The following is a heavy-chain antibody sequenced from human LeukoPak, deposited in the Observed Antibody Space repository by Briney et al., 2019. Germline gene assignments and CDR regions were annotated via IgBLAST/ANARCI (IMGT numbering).Heavy chain of an antibody. V-gene: IGHV3-23*01. CDR1: GFTFSSYA. CDR3: ARDKGAFDI. CDR2: ISGSGGST. Sequence: PGGSLRLSCAASGFTFSSYAMSWVRQAPGKGLEWVSAISGSGGSTYYADSVKGRFTISRDNAKNSLYLQMNSLRAEDTALYYCARDKGAFDIWGQGTVVTVSS. J-gene: IGHJ3*02.